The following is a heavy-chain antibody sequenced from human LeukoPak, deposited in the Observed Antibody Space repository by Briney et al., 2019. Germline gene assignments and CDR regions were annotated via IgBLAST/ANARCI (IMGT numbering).Heavy chain of an antibody. CDR3: ARGRGPPPVVTDFDY. J-gene: IGHJ4*02. Sequence: GASVKVSCKASGYTFTSYYMHWVRQAPGQGLEWMGWINPNSGGTNYAQKFQGRVTMTRDTSISTAYMELSRLRSDDTAVYYCARGRGPPPVVTDFDYWGQGTLVTVSS. CDR2: INPNSGGT. V-gene: IGHV1-2*02. D-gene: IGHD4-23*01. CDR1: GYTFTSYY.